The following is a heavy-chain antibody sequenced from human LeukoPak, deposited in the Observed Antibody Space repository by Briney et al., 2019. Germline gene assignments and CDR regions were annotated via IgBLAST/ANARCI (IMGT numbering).Heavy chain of an antibody. V-gene: IGHV3-48*01. CDR3: ARRLDC. J-gene: IGHJ4*02. CDR2: ISGTSSFM. Sequence: GGSLRLSCAASGFTFSSYSMNWVRQAPGKGLEWISYISGTSSFMYYADSVKGRFTISRDNAKNSLYLQMSSLRAEDTAAYYCARRLDCWGQGTLVTVSS. CDR1: GFTFSSYS.